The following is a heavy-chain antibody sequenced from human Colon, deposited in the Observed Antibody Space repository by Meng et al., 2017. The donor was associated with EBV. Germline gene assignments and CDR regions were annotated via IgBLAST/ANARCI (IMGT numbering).Heavy chain of an antibody. Sequence: QLHRRGSGLGLVKPSEPLPLPWPVPGGPISRTGTCGGWIRQPPGKGLEWIGSQCHADDTYYNPSLMGRVTISVDTSKNQVSLKLTSVTAADTSIYYCARHTFSGNPGGIDSWGQGILVTVSS. CDR1: GGPISRTGTC. CDR2: QCHADDT. J-gene: IGHJ4*02. V-gene: IGHV4-39*01. D-gene: IGHD4-23*01. CDR3: ARHTFSGNPGGIDS.